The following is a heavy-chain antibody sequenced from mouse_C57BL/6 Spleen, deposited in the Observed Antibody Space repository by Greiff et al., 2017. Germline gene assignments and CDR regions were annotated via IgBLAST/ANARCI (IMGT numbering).Heavy chain of an antibody. V-gene: IGHV1-26*01. CDR1: GYTFTDYY. D-gene: IGHD2-4*01. J-gene: IGHJ4*01. CDR3: ARYYYDYDGRGYAMDY. CDR2: INPNNGGT. Sequence: EVQLQQSGPELVKPGASVKISCKASGYTFTDYYMNWVKQSHGKSLEWIGDINPNNGGTSYNQKFKGKATLTVDKSSSTAYMELRSLTSEDSAVYYCARYYYDYDGRGYAMDYWGQGTSVTVSS.